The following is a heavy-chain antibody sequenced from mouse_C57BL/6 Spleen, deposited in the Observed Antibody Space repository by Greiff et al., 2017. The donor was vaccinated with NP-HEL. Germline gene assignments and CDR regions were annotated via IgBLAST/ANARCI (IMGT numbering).Heavy chain of an antibody. CDR1: GYSITSGYY. J-gene: IGHJ2*01. CDR3: VLIYYGYDGFDY. D-gene: IGHD2-2*01. CDR2: ISYDGSN. V-gene: IGHV3-6*01. Sequence: EVQRVESGPGLVKPSQSLSLTCSVTGYSITSGYYWNWIRQFPGNKLEWMGYISYDGSNNYNPSLKNRISITRDTSKNQFFLKLNSVTTEDTATYYCVLIYYGYDGFDYWGQGTTLTVSS.